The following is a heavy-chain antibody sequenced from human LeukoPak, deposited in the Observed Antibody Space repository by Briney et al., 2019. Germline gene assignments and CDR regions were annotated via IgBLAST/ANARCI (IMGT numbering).Heavy chain of an antibody. CDR2: FDPEDGET. D-gene: IGHD3-16*01. Sequence: ASVKVSCKVSGYTLTELSMHWVRQAPGKGLEWMGGFDPEDGETIYAQKFQGRVTMTEDTPTDTAYMELSSLRSEDTAVYYCATGGEKRDYYYYMDVWGKGTTVTVSS. CDR3: ATGGEKRDYYYYMDV. J-gene: IGHJ6*03. CDR1: GYTLTELS. V-gene: IGHV1-24*01.